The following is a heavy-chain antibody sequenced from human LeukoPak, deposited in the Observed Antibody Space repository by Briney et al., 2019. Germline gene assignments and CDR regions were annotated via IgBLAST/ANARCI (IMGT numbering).Heavy chain of an antibody. J-gene: IGHJ4*02. CDR1: GDSISDEY. V-gene: IGHV4-59*01. CDR3: ARDSGSYGTWIDY. Sequence: SETLSLTCTVSGDSISDEYWSWIRQPPGKGLEWIGYIYYSGRTTYNPSLKSRVTISIDTSKSQFSLRLSSVTAADTAVYYCARDSGSYGTWIDYWGQGTLVTVSS. CDR2: IYYSGRT. D-gene: IGHD1-26*01.